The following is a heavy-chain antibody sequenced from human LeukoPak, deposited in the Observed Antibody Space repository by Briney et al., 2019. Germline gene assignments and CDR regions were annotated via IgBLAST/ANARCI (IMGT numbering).Heavy chain of an antibody. Sequence: SVSVFCKSFGYTFTVYYMLWAPQAPGQGREWRGWHNPHSGDTNYAQKFEGRDTITRDTSIHTPHREVNTVRSDDRAVYLCASDKRGNSGWYSYFDYWGQGTLVTVSS. J-gene: IGHJ4*02. CDR1: GYTFTVYY. CDR2: HNPHSGDT. D-gene: IGHD6-19*01. V-gene: IGHV1-2*02. CDR3: ASDKRGNSGWYSYFDY.